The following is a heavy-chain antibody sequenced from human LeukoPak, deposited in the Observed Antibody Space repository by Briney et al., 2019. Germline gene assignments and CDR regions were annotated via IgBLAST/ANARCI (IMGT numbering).Heavy chain of an antibody. J-gene: IGHJ6*02. D-gene: IGHD1-26*01. CDR1: GGTFSSYT. CDR3: ARTLGGSYSYYGMDV. Sequence: SVKVSCKASGGTFSSYTISWVRQAPGQGLEWMGRIIPILGIANYAQKFQGRVTITADKSTSTAYMELSSLRSEDTAAYYCARTLGGSYSYYGMDVWGQGTTVTVSS. CDR2: IIPILGIA. V-gene: IGHV1-69*02.